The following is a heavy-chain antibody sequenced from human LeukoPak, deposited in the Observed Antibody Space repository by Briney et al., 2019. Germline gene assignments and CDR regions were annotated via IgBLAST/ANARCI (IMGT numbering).Heavy chain of an antibody. J-gene: IGHJ4*02. CDR3: ARDKGQYYYGSGSYYRLDFDY. CDR2: IIPIFGTA. V-gene: IGHV1-69*13. CDR1: GGTFSSYA. Sequence: SVKVSCKASGGTFSSYAISWVRQAPGQGLEWMGGIIPIFGTANYAQKFQGRVTITADESTSTAYMELSSLRSEDTAVYYCARDKGQYYYGSGSYYRLDFDYWGQGTLVTVSP. D-gene: IGHD3-10*01.